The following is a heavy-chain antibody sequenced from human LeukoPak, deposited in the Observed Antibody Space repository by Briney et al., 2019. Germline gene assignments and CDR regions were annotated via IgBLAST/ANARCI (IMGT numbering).Heavy chain of an antibody. CDR2: ISAYNGNT. CDR3: ARTPGIVGIGFDY. J-gene: IGHJ4*02. CDR1: GYTFTSYG. Sequence: ASVKVSCKASGYTFTSYGISWVRQAPGQGLEGMGWISAYNGNTNYAQKRQGKVTMTTDTSTSTAYMELRSMRSDDTAVYYCARTPGIVGIGFDYWGQGTLVTVSS. D-gene: IGHD1-26*01. V-gene: IGHV1-18*01.